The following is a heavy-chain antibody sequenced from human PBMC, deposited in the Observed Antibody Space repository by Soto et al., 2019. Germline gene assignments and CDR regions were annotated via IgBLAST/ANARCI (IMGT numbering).Heavy chain of an antibody. V-gene: IGHV1-3*01. CDR2: INAGNGNT. CDR1: GYTFTSYA. J-gene: IGHJ5*02. CDR3: ARDYRSGFAPAWLDP. D-gene: IGHD2-21*01. Sequence: ASVKVSCKASGYTFTSYAMHWVRQAPGQRLECMGWINAGNGNTKYSQKFQGRVTITRDTSASTAYMELSSLRSEDTAVYYCARDYRSGFAPAWLDPWGQGSLVTVSS.